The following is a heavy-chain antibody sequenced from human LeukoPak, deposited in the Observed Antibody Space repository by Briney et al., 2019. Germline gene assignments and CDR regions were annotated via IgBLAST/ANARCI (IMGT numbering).Heavy chain of an antibody. CDR2: INHSGST. J-gene: IGHJ4*02. V-gene: IGHV4-34*01. D-gene: IGHD1-1*01. Sequence: SETLSLTCAVYGGSFSGYYWSWIRQPPGKGLEWIGEINHSGSTNYNPSLKSRVTISVDTSKNQFSLKLSFVTAADTAVYYCVGFTTGTTGDYWGQGTLVTVSS. CDR1: GGSFSGYY. CDR3: VGFTTGTTGDY.